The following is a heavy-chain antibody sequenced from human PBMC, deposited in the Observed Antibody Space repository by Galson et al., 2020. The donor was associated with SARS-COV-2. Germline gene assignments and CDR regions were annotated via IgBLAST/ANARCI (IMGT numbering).Heavy chain of an antibody. J-gene: IGHJ4*02. CDR1: GFTVGSRW. V-gene: IGHV3-48*04. D-gene: IGHD3-22*01. Sequence: GGSLRLSCAASGFTVGSRWISWVRQAPGKGLEWVSYISSSGSTIYYADSVKGRFTISRDNAKNSLYLQMNSLRAEDTAVYYCARVIPRLYYYDSSGLDYWGQGTLVTVSS. CDR3: ARVIPRLYYYDSSGLDY. CDR2: ISSSGSTI.